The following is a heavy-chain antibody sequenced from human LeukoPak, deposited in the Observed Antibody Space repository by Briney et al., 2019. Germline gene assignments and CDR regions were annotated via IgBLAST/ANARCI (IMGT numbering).Heavy chain of an antibody. CDR2: IYYSGST. J-gene: IGHJ4*02. D-gene: IGHD1-26*01. V-gene: IGHV4-59*08. CDR3: ARPSNLGATEPYDY. Sequence: PSETLSLTCTVSGGPISTYYWSWIRQSPRKGLEWIGSIYYSGSTNYNPSLKSRVTISVDTSTNQFSLKLTSVTAADTAVYYCARPSNLGATEPYDYWGQGTLVTVSS. CDR1: GGPISTYY.